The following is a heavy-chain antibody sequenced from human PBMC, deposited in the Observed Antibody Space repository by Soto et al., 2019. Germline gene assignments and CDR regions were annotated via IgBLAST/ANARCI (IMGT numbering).Heavy chain of an antibody. CDR2: ISGDGSTI. V-gene: IGHV3-74*01. CDR3: ARLPFDP. J-gene: IGHJ5*01. Sequence: GGSLRLSCAASGFTFSSYWMHWVRQAPGKGLVWVSRISGDGSTINYADSVKGRFTISRDNAKNTLYLQMNSLRADDTAVYYCARLPFDPWGQGTLVTVS. CDR1: GFTFSSYW.